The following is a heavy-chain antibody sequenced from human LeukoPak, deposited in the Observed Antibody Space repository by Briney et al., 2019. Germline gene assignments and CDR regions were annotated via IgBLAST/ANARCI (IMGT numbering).Heavy chain of an antibody. CDR3: ARVQSYDSSYFDY. V-gene: IGHV4-59*01. CDR2: IYYSGST. J-gene: IGHJ4*02. D-gene: IGHD3-22*01. Sequence: SETLSLTCTVYGGSISYYYWSWIRQPPGKGLEWIGYIYYSGSTNNNPSLKSRVTISVDTPKNQFSLKLSSVTAADTAVYYCARVQSYDSSYFDYWGQGTLVTVSS. CDR1: GGSISYYY.